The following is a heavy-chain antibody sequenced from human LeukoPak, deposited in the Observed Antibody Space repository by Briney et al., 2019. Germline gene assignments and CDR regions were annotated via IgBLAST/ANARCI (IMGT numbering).Heavy chain of an antibody. D-gene: IGHD3-22*01. CDR1: GDSISSYY. CDR2: IYDSGST. J-gene: IGHJ4*02. V-gene: IGHV4-59*08. Sequence: SETLSLTCTVSGDSISSYYWSWIRQPPGKGLEWIGYIYDSGSTYYNPSLKSRVTISVDTSKNQFSLKLSSVTAADTAVYYCPISYYDSGVYSPLYLDYGAKEPLVTVST. CDR3: PISYYDSGVYSPLYLDY.